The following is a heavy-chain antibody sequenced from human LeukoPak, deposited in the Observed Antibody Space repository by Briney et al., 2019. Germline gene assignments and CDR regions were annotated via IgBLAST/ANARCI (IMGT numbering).Heavy chain of an antibody. Sequence: ASVKVSCKASGYTFTSYYMHWVRQAPGQGLEWMGIINPSGGSTSYPQKFQGRVTMTRDTSISTAYMELSRLRSDDTAVYYCAREQSELYPWGQGTLVTVSS. CDR2: INPSGGST. V-gene: IGHV1-46*01. J-gene: IGHJ5*02. D-gene: IGHD2-15*01. CDR3: AREQSELYP. CDR1: GYTFTSYY.